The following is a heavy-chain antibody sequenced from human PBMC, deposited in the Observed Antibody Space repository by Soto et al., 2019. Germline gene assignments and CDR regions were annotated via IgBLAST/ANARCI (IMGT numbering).Heavy chain of an antibody. Sequence: EVQLLESGGGLVQPGGSLRLSCAASGFTFSSYAMSWVRQAPGKGLEWVSAISGSGGSTYYADSVKGRFTISRDNSKNTLYLQMNSLRAEDTAVYYCAKAFNPGRLITMIGMDYWGQGTLVTVSS. CDR2: ISGSGGST. D-gene: IGHD3-22*01. CDR3: AKAFNPGRLITMIGMDY. CDR1: GFTFSSYA. J-gene: IGHJ4*02. V-gene: IGHV3-23*01.